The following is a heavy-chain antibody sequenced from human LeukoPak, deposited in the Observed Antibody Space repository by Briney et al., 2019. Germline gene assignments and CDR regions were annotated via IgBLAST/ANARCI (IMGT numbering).Heavy chain of an antibody. D-gene: IGHD2-15*01. Sequence: GGSLRVSCXASGXSFSSYWMSWVRQAPGKRLEWVANIKQDGSERYYVDSVKGRFTISRDNAKNSLYLQMNSLRAVDTAVYYCARGHSGGNGFSYWGLGTLVTVSS. CDR1: GXSFSSYW. V-gene: IGHV3-7*04. CDR3: ARGHSGGNGFSY. J-gene: IGHJ4*02. CDR2: IKQDGSER.